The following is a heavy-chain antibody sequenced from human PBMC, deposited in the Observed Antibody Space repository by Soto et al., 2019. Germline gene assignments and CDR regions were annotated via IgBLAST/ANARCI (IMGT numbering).Heavy chain of an antibody. CDR3: ASEGARGIGD. CDR2: MNPNSANT. Sequence: QVQLVQSGAEVKKPGASVKVSCKASGYTFTSYDINWVRQATGQGLEWMGWMNPNSANTGYAQKFQGRVTMTRNTFISPAYMVLSSLRSEYTAVYSPASEGARGIGDWGQGTTVTVSS. D-gene: IGHD3-16*01. V-gene: IGHV1-8*01. J-gene: IGHJ6*02. CDR1: GYTFTSYD.